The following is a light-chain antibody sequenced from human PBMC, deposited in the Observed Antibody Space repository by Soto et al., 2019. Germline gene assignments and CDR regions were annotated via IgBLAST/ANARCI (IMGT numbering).Light chain of an antibody. Sequence: EIVLTQSPGTLSLSPGERATLSCRASQSVSGSYLAWYQQKPGQAPRLLIYGASSRATGIPDRFSGSGSGTDFTLTISGLEPEDFAVYYCQQYDSSRTFGQGTKVDIK. CDR3: QQYDSSRT. CDR1: QSVSGSY. CDR2: GAS. J-gene: IGKJ1*01. V-gene: IGKV3-20*01.